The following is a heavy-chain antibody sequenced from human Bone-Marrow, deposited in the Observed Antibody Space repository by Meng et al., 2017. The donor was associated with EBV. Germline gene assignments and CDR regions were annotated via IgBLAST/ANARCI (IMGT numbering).Heavy chain of an antibody. CDR2: IYYSGST. D-gene: IGHD4-17*01. CDR1: GGSISRSSYY. CDR3: ASQTTVSKGVYDY. J-gene: IGHJ4*02. V-gene: IGHV4-39*07. Sequence: EGRCPGLWKRAETQALTCTVSGGSISRSSYYWGGVRQPPGKGLEGIGSIYYSGSTYYNPSLKSRVTISVDTSKNQFSLKLSSVTAADTAVYYCASQTTVSKGVYDYWGQGTLVTVSS.